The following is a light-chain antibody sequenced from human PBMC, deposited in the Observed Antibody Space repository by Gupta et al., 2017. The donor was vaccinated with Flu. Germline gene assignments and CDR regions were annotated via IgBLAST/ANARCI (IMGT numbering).Light chain of an antibody. V-gene: IGKV1-33*01. CDR2: DAS. CDR3: QQYDNLPFT. Sequence: IQSTHSPSSLSASVGDRVTITCQASQDMSNYLNWYQQKPGKAPKLLIYDASNLETGVPSRFSGSGSGTDFTFTISSLQPEDIATYYCQQYDNLPFTFGQGTRLEIK. CDR1: QDMSNY. J-gene: IGKJ5*01.